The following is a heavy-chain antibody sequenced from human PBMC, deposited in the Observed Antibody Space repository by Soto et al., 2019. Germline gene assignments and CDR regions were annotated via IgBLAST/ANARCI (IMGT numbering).Heavy chain of an antibody. CDR2: ISSSSSYI. Sequence: GGSLRLSCATSGFTFSSYSMNWVRQAPGKGLEWVSSISSSSSYIYYADSVKGRFTISRDNAKNSLYLQMNSLRAEDTAVYYCARDTFEYGSGSLDVWGQGTTVTVSS. J-gene: IGHJ6*02. D-gene: IGHD3-10*01. CDR3: ARDTFEYGSGSLDV. CDR1: GFTFSSYS. V-gene: IGHV3-21*01.